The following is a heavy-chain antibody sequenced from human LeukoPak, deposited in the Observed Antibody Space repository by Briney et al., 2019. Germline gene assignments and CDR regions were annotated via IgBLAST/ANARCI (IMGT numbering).Heavy chain of an antibody. CDR3: GRQGYTASYYFVDY. D-gene: IGHD3-10*01. CDR1: AGSINSYY. Sequence: SETLSLTCTVSAGSINSYYWGWVRQPAGKGLEWIGRIYTTGTTNSSPSLKGRLTMSLDTSKNQFSLKLSSVTAADTAVYYCGRQGYTASYYFVDYWSQGTLVTVSS. V-gene: IGHV4-4*07. CDR2: IYTTGTT. J-gene: IGHJ4*02.